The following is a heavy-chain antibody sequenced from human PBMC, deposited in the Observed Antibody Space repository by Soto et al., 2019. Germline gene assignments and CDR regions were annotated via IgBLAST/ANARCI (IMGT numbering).Heavy chain of an antibody. CDR3: ATELNDMEAFDI. Sequence: QVQLVESGGGVVQPGMSLRLSCVASGFSFCTYGMHWVRQAPGKGLEWVAMIWNDGSNKYYANSVRDRFTISRDNSMNTLYLQMNSLRDEDSAVYYCATELNDMEAFDIWGRGTILTVSS. CDR1: GFSFCTYG. D-gene: IGHD1-1*01. J-gene: IGHJ3*02. CDR2: IWNDGSNK. V-gene: IGHV3-33*01.